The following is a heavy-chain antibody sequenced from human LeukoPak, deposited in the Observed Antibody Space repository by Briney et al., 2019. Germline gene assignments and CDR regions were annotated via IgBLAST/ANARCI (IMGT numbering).Heavy chain of an antibody. V-gene: IGHV4-59*11. D-gene: IGHD6-13*01. CDR3: ARGDAAAGDQYYYYMDV. J-gene: IGHJ6*03. Sequence: SETLSLTCTVSGGSISSHFCSWIRQPPGKGLEWIGYVYYSGSTNYNPSLKSRVTISVDTSKNQFSLKLSSATAADTAVYYCARGDAAAGDQYYYYMDVWGKGTTVTVSS. CDR1: GGSISSHF. CDR2: VYYSGST.